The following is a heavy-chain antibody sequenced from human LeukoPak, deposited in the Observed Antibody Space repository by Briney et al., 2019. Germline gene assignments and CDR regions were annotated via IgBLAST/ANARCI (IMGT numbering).Heavy chain of an antibody. V-gene: IGHV4-61*02. CDR1: SGSITSGKYF. CDR2: IYNSDTT. CDR3: AREVRSTYYYYMDV. J-gene: IGHJ6*03. Sequence: PSQTLSLTCTVSSGSITSGKYFWSWIRQPAGEGLEWIGRIYNSDTTSYNPSLKSRVTISIDTSQNQFSLKLTSVTAADTAVYYCAREVRSTYYYYMDVWGKGTTVTVSS.